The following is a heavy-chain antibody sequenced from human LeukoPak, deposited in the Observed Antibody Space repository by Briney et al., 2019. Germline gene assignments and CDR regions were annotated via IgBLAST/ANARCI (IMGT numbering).Heavy chain of an antibody. CDR2: ISYDGSDK. CDR3: ATGGDYDPYPRY. D-gene: IGHD4-17*01. Sequence: GGSLRLSCAASGFTFSSYGMHWVRLAPGKGLEWVAHISYDGSDKYYGDSVKGRFTISRDNSKNTLNLQMSSLRAEDTAVYYCATGGDYDPYPRYWGQGTLVTVSS. V-gene: IGHV3-30*03. CDR1: GFTFSSYG. J-gene: IGHJ4*02.